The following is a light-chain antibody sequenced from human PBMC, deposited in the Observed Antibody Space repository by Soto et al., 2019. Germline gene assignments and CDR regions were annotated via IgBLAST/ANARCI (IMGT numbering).Light chain of an antibody. V-gene: IGLV2-14*01. J-gene: IGLJ1*01. CDR2: DVN. Sequence: LTQPASVSGSPGRSITISCTGASSDVGGYNYVSWYQRHPGKAPKLMIYDVNNRPSGVSNRFSGSKSGNTASLTISGLQAEDEADFYCYSYTSSSTLGVFGTGTKVTVL. CDR3: YSYTSSSTLGV. CDR1: SSDVGGYNY.